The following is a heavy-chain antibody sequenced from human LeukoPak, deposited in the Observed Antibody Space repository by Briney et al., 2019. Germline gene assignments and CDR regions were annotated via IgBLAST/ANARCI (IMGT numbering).Heavy chain of an antibody. V-gene: IGHV4-39*01. CDR1: GGSITSDSNYY. D-gene: IGHD1-1*01. CDR2: MHYSGST. J-gene: IGHJ4*02. Sequence: PSETLSLTCTVSGGSITSDSNYYWAWIRQPPGKGLEWIGAMHYSGSTYYNPSLKSRVTMSVDTSKNQFSLKMTSVTAADTGVYHCARIKQLRLYGDYWGQGTLVTVSS. CDR3: ARIKQLRLYGDY.